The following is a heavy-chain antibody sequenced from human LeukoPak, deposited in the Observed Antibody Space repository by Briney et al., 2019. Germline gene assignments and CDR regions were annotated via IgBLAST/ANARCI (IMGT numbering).Heavy chain of an antibody. CDR1: DDFIRRES. D-gene: IGHD4/OR15-4a*01. CDR2: VSHSGST. CDR3: ARQSYDYGANGRNWFDP. Sequence: PSETLSLTCTVSDDFIRRESWTWIRQPPGKGLEWIGYVSHSGSTNSNPALRSRVTMSVDTSKNQLSLKLTSVTAADTAVYYCARQSYDYGANGRNWFDPWGHGAQVTVSS. J-gene: IGHJ5*02. V-gene: IGHV4-59*08.